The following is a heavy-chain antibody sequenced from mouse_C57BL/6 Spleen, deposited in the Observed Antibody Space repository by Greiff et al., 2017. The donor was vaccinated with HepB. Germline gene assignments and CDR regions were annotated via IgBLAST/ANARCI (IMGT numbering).Heavy chain of an antibody. CDR3: ARGLRYPSMDY. CDR2: IYPGDGDT. CDR1: GYAFSSSW. Sequence: VQLQQSGPELVQPGASVKISCKASGYAFSSSWMNWVKPRPGTGLEWIGRIYPGDGDTDYNGKFKGKATLTADKSSSTGYMQLSSLTSEDSAVYFCARGLRYPSMDYWGQGTSVTVSS. D-gene: IGHD1-1*01. J-gene: IGHJ4*01. V-gene: IGHV1-82*01.